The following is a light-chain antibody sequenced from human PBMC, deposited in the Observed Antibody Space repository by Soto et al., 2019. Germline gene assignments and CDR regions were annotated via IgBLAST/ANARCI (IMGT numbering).Light chain of an antibody. V-gene: IGKV3-20*01. Sequence: EFVLTQSPGTLSLSPGERATLSCRSSQTVRNNYLAWYQQKPGQAPRLLIYDASSRATGSPDRFTGGGSGTHFTLTIGRLEPEDFAVYYCQQFSSYPLTFGGGTKVDI. J-gene: IGKJ4*01. CDR1: QTVRNNY. CDR3: QQFSSYPLT. CDR2: DAS.